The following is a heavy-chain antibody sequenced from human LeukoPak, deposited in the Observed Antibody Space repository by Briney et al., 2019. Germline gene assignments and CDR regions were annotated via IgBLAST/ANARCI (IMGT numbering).Heavy chain of an antibody. CDR1: GYTFIDYY. J-gene: IGHJ4*02. D-gene: IGHD4-23*01. CDR2: INPNSSVT. CDR3: ARERGGNSPFDS. V-gene: IGHV1-2*02. Sequence: ASVKVSCKASGYTFIDYYMHWVRQAPGQGLEWMGWINPNSSVTNYAQRFQGRVTMTRDTSISAAYMELRWLTSDDTAVYYCARERGGNSPFDSWGQGTLVTVSS.